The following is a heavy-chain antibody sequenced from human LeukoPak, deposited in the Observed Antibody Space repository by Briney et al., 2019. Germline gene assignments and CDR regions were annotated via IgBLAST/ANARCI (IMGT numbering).Heavy chain of an antibody. CDR3: ARAQYYDFWSGYYNWFDP. J-gene: IGHJ5*02. CDR2: IYYSGST. V-gene: IGHV4-59*01. CDR1: GGSISSYY. Sequence: PETLSLTCTVSGGSISSYYWSWIRQPPGKGLEWIGYIYYSGSTNYNPSLKSRVTISVDTSKNQFSLKLSSVTAADTAVYYCARAQYYDFWSGYYNWFDPWGQGTLVTVSS. D-gene: IGHD3-3*01.